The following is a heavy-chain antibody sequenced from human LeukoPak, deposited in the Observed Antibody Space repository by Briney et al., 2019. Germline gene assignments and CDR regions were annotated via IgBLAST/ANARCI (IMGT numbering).Heavy chain of an antibody. V-gene: IGHV4-34*01. CDR3: ATSWFGEFSWFDP. CDR1: GGSFSGYY. D-gene: IGHD3-10*01. Sequence: SETLSLTCAVYGGSFSGYYWSWIRQPPGKGLEWIGEINHSGSTNYNPSLKSRVTISVDTSKNQFSLKLSSVTAADTAVYYCATSWFGEFSWFDPWGQGTLVTVSS. J-gene: IGHJ5*02. CDR2: INHSGST.